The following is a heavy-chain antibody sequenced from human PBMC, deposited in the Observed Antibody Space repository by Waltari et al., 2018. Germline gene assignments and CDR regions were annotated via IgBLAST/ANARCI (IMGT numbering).Heavy chain of an antibody. V-gene: IGHV1-69*12. CDR2: SIPSLGTA. CDR3: ARASYGFDYDYYDMDV. D-gene: IGHD3-10*01. Sequence: QVQLVQSGAEVKKPGSSVKVSCKAAGGTFSSDAISWVRQPPGQGLEGMGGSIPSLGTANYAQKIQDRVTITAGGFTSTAYKELSSLRLEDTAVYDCARASYGFDYDYYDMDVWGKGTTVNGSS. J-gene: IGHJ6*03. CDR1: GGTFSSDA.